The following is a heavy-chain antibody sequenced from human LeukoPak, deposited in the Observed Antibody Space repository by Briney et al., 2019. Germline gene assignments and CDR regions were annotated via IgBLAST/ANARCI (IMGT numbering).Heavy chain of an antibody. Sequence: GESLKISCKDSGYSFTSYWIGWVRQMPGKGLEWMGIIYPGDSDTRYSPSFQGQVTISADKSISTAFLQWSSLKASDTAMYYCARQRYSYGNDAFDIWGQGTMVTVSS. J-gene: IGHJ3*02. D-gene: IGHD5-18*01. CDR1: GYSFTSYW. V-gene: IGHV5-51*01. CDR3: ARQRYSYGNDAFDI. CDR2: IYPGDSDT.